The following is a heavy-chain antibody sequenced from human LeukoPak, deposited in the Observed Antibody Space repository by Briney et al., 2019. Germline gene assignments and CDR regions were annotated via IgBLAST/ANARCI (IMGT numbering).Heavy chain of an antibody. CDR1: GGSISSYY. CDR3: AREYYDAFDI. D-gene: IGHD3-10*01. CDR2: IYYSGST. V-gene: IGHV4-59*01. J-gene: IGHJ3*02. Sequence: SETLSLTCTVFGGSISSYYWSWIRQPPGKGLEWIGYIYYSGSTNYNPSLKSRVTISVDTSKNQFSLKLSSVTAADTAVYYCAREYYDAFDIWGQGTMVTVSS.